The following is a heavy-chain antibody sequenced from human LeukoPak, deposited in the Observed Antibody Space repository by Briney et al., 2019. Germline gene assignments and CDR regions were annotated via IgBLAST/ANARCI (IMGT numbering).Heavy chain of an antibody. Sequence: ASVKVSCKASGYTFTSYYMHWVRQAPGQGLEWMGIINPSGGSTSYAQKFQGRVTMTRDTSTSTVYMELSSLRSEDTAVYYCARDLLWFGVPPYNWFDPWGQGTLVTVSS. D-gene: IGHD3-10*01. CDR3: ARDLLWFGVPPYNWFDP. V-gene: IGHV1-46*01. CDR2: INPSGGST. J-gene: IGHJ5*02. CDR1: GYTFTSYY.